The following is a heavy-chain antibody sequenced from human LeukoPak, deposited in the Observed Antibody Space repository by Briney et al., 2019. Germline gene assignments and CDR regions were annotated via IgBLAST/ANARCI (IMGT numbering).Heavy chain of an antibody. CDR3: ARRDDFSGDH. J-gene: IGHJ4*02. CDR1: GFTFSIFW. CDR2: IHPEGNEK. Sequence: GGSLRLSCVASGFTFSIFWMSWVRQAPGRGLEWVANIHPEGNEKYHVESVKGRFTISRDNATNSLFLQMNGLSGEDTAVYYCARRDDFSGDHWGQGILVTVSS. D-gene: IGHD1-1*01. V-gene: IGHV3-7*01.